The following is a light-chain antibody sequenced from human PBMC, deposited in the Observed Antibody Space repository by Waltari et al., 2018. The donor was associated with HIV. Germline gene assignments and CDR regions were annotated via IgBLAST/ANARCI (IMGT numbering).Light chain of an antibody. Sequence: EIVMTQSSDTLSLSSGERATLSCRASQSINRNSLAWFQQKPGQAPRLLVYVTSSRATAIPDRFSGSGSGTDFTLTISRLEPEDSAVYYCQQYGIQPFTFGPGTKVDI. V-gene: IGKV3-20*01. J-gene: IGKJ3*01. CDR1: QSINRNS. CDR3: QQYGIQPFT. CDR2: VTS.